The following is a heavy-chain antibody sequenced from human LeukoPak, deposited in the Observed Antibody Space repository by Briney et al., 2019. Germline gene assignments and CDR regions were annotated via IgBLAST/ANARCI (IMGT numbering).Heavy chain of an antibody. D-gene: IGHD3-22*01. CDR2: IIPIFGTA. CDR1: GYTFTSYG. V-gene: IGHV1-69*06. Sequence: ASVKVSCKASGYTFTSYGISWVRQAPGQGLEWMGGIIPIFGTANYAQKFQGRVTITADKSTSTAYMELSSLRSEDTAVYYCARENYDSSGYYGNWGQGTLVTVSS. CDR3: ARENYDSSGYYGN. J-gene: IGHJ4*02.